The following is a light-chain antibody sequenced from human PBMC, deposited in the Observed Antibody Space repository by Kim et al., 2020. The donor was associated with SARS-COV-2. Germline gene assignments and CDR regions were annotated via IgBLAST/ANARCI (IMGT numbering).Light chain of an antibody. J-gene: IGLJ2*01. CDR3: AAWDDSLSGVV. CDR1: GPSMGSTY. Sequence: GQRLTISCSGSGPSMGSTYVNGYQQLPGTAPKRLIYRNYQRPSGVPDRFAGSKSGTSASLAISGLRSEDEADYYCAAWDDSLSGVVFGGGTQLTVL. V-gene: IGLV1-47*01. CDR2: RNY.